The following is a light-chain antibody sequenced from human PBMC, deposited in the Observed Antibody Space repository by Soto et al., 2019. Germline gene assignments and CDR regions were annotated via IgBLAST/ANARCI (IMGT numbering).Light chain of an antibody. CDR3: QQRTNWPT. CDR2: DAS. Sequence: IVLTQSPATLSLSPGERATLSCRARQSVSSYLAWYQQKPGQPPRLLIYDASNRATGIPARFSGSGSGTDFTLPISSLEPEDFAVYYCQQRTNWPTFGGGTKVEIK. CDR1: QSVSSY. V-gene: IGKV3-11*01. J-gene: IGKJ4*01.